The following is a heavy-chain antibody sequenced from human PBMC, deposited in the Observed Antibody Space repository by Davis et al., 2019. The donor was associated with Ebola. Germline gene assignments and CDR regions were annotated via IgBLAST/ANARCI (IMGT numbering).Heavy chain of an antibody. V-gene: IGHV4-59*08. J-gene: IGHJ4*02. CDR3: ARSQLELFLTPNFAY. Sequence: MPSETLSLTCTVSGGSISNYYWRWIRQPPGKGLEWIGDINYSGRTNYNPSLESRVTISEDTSNNQFSLRLTSVTAADTAIYYCARSQLELFLTPNFAYWGPGVLVTVSS. D-gene: IGHD3-3*01. CDR1: GGSISNYY. CDR2: INYSGRT.